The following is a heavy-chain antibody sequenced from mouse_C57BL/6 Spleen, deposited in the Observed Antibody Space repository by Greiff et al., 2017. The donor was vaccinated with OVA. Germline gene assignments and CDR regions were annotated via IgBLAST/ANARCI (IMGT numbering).Heavy chain of an antibody. D-gene: IGHD2-1*01. CDR2: IDPETGGT. CDR1: GYTFTDYE. V-gene: IGHV1-15*01. CDR3: TRRGNYPFDY. J-gene: IGHJ2*01. Sequence: QVQLQQSGAELVRPGASVTLSCKASGYTFTDYEMHWVKQTPVHGLEWIGAIDPETGGTAYNQKFKGKAILTADKSSSTAYMELRSLTSEDSAVYYCTRRGNYPFDYWGKGTTLTVSS.